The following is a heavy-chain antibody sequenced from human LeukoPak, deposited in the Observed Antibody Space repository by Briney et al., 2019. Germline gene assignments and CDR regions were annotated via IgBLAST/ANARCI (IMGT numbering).Heavy chain of an antibody. CDR2: INTNTGNP. D-gene: IGHD5-12*01. V-gene: IGHV7-4-1*02. J-gene: IGHJ4*02. Sequence: GASVKVSCKASGYTFTSYAMNWVRQAPGQGLEWMGWINTNTGNPTYAQGFTGRFVSSLDTSVSTAYLQISSLKAEDTAVYYRARWHGMGHGYDLDYWGQGTLVTVSS. CDR1: GYTFTSYA. CDR3: ARWHGMGHGYDLDY.